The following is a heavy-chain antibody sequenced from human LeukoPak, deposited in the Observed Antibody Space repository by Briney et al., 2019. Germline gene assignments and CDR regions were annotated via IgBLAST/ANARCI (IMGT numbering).Heavy chain of an antibody. V-gene: IGHV4-59*08. CDR2: IYYSGST. CDR1: GVSISSYY. J-gene: IGHJ4*02. D-gene: IGHD3-10*01. Sequence: SETLSLTCTVSGVSISSYYWSWIRQPPGKGLEWIGYIYYSGSTNYNPSLKSRVTISLDTSKNQFSLKLSSVTAADTAVYYCARGNNGYYGSGSYFDYWGQGTLVTVSS. CDR3: ARGNNGYYGSGSYFDY.